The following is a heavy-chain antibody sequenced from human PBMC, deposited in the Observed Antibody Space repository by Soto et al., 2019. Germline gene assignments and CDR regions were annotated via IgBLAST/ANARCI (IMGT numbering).Heavy chain of an antibody. J-gene: IGHJ4*02. CDR3: ANLDYGDYIVDY. Sequence: SETLSLTCTVSGGSISSSSYYWGWIRQPPGKGLEWIGSIYYSGSTYYNPSLKSRVTISVDTSKNQFSLKLSSVTAADTAVYYCANLDYGDYIVDYWGQGSLVTVSS. CDR2: IYYSGST. CDR1: GGSISSSSYY. V-gene: IGHV4-39*01. D-gene: IGHD4-17*01.